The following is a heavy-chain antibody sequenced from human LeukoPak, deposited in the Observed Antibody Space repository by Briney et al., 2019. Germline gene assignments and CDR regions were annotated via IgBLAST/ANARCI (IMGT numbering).Heavy chain of an antibody. CDR3: ARVARDYYDSSGYYYLDY. V-gene: IGHV3-21*01. CDR2: ISSSSSYI. J-gene: IGHJ4*02. D-gene: IGHD3-22*01. Sequence: GGSLRLSCAASGFTFSVFEMNWVRQAPGKGLEWVSSISSSSSYIYYADSVKGRFTISRDNAKNSLYLQMNSLRAEDTAVYYCARVARDYYDSSGYYYLDYWGQGTLVTVSS. CDR1: GFTFSVFE.